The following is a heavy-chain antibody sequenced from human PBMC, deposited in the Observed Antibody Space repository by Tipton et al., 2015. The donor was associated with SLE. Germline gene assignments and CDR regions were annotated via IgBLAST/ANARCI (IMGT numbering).Heavy chain of an antibody. CDR2: INAGNGNT. Sequence: QLVQSGPEVKKPGASVKVSCKASGYTFTSYVMHWVRQAPGQRFEWMGWINAGNGNTKNSQKFQGRVTITRDTSASTAYMELSSLRFEDTAVYYCARTYDYSTYFDYWGQGPLVTVSS. D-gene: IGHD4-11*01. J-gene: IGHJ4*02. CDR1: GYTFTSYV. CDR3: ARTYDYSTYFDY. V-gene: IGHV1-3*01.